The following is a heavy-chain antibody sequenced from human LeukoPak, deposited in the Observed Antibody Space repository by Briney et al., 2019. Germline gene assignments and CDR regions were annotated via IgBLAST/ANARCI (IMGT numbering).Heavy chain of an antibody. CDR3: AKNLRDISVSPNSNDAFDV. CDR1: GLTFSSYA. J-gene: IGHJ3*01. Sequence: GGSLRLSCAASGLTFSSYAMSWVPQAPGKGLEWVSAISGSGVGTYYAESVKGRFTISRDNSKNSLFLQMNSLRGENSALYTCAKNLRDISVSPNSNDAFDVWGQGTMVTVSS. V-gene: IGHV3-23*01. CDR2: ISGSGVGT. D-gene: IGHD3-10*01.